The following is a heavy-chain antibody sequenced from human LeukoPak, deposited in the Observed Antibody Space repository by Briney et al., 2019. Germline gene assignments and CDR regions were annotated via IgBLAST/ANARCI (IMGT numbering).Heavy chain of an antibody. CDR1: GFDFSDYY. Sequence: GGPLSLPCGASGFDFSDYYMSWVRQAPGRGLEWVANIKQDGSEKYHVDSVQGRFTISRDNANNSLYLQMNSLRVEDTAVYSCAKTIGDYYYYYYMDVWGKGTTVTVSS. CDR2: IKQDGSEK. CDR3: AKTIGDYYYYYYMDV. D-gene: IGHD2-8*01. J-gene: IGHJ6*03. V-gene: IGHV3-7*01.